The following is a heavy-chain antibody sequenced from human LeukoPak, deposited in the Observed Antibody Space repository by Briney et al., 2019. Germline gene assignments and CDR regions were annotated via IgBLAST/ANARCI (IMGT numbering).Heavy chain of an antibody. D-gene: IGHD3-9*01. Sequence: GGSLRLSCAASGFTVSTNYVNWVRQAPGKGLEWVSVIYSGGSTYYADSVKGRFAISRDNSKNTLYLQMNSLRTEDTAVYYCTRVGRYYNFLTGYYNLFLFDYWGQGTLVTVSS. CDR1: GFTVSTNY. CDR2: IYSGGST. J-gene: IGHJ4*02. CDR3: TRVGRYYNFLTGYYNLFLFDY. V-gene: IGHV3-53*01.